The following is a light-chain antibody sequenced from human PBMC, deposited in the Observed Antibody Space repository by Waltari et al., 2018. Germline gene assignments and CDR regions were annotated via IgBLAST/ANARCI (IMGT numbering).Light chain of an antibody. V-gene: IGKV1-39*01. Sequence: DIQMTQSPSSLAASVGDRVTITCRASQSISSDLNWYQQRPGKAPKLLIYGASSLQGGAPTKFSGSGSGTEFTLTISSLQPEDFATYYCQQSYSLPWTFGQGTNVEVK. J-gene: IGKJ1*01. CDR1: QSISSD. CDR2: GAS. CDR3: QQSYSLPWT.